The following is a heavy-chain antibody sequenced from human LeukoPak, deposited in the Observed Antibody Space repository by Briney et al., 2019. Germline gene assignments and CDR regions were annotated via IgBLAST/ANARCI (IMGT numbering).Heavy chain of an antibody. V-gene: IGHV1-2*02. Sequence: ASVKVSCKASGGTFSSYAISWVRQAPGQGLEWMGWINPNSGGTNYAQKFQGRVTMTRDTSISTAYMEPSRLRSDDTAVYYCARASELWFGAGEDAFDIWGQGTMVTVSS. CDR1: GGTFSSYA. D-gene: IGHD3-10*01. J-gene: IGHJ3*02. CDR3: ARASELWFGAGEDAFDI. CDR2: INPNSGGT.